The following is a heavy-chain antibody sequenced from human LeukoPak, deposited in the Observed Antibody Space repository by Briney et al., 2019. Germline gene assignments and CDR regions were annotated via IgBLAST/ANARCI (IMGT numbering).Heavy chain of an antibody. D-gene: IGHD2-2*01. CDR2: ILVGSGNT. CDR3: AAEPDIVVVPAGEDYYYGMDV. J-gene: IGHJ6*02. CDR1: GFTFTSSA. V-gene: IGHV1-58*01. Sequence: SVKVSCKASGFTFTSSAVQWVRQARGQRLEWIGWILVGSGNTNYAQKFQERVTITRDMSTSTAYMELSSLRSEDTAVYYCAAEPDIVVVPAGEDYYYGMDVWGQGTTVTVSS.